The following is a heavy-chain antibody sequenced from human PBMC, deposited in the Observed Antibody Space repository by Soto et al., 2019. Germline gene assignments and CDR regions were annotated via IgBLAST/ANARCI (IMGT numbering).Heavy chain of an antibody. Sequence: ASVKVSCKASGYTFTSYGISWVRQAPGQGLEWMGWISSYNGNTNYAQKVQGRVTMTTDTSASTTYMELRSMRSDDTAVYYCARGPRYCSSTSCFSGVTWFDPWG. CDR2: ISSYNGNT. J-gene: IGHJ5*02. V-gene: IGHV1-18*01. CDR1: GYTFTSYG. D-gene: IGHD2-2*01. CDR3: ARGPRYCSSTSCFSGVTWFDP.